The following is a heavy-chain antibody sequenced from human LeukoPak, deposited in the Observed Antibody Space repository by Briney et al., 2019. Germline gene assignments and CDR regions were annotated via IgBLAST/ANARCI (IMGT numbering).Heavy chain of an antibody. Sequence: PSETLSLTCTVSGGSISSGDYYWSWIRQPPGKGLEWIGYIYYSGSTYYNPSLKSRVTISVDTSKNQFSLNLSSVTAAVTAVYYCARDYVWGSYRYIQWGGGVAFDIWGQGTMVTVSS. J-gene: IGHJ3*02. CDR3: ARDYVWGSYRYIQWGGGVAFDI. D-gene: IGHD3-16*02. CDR1: GGSISSGDYY. CDR2: IYYSGST. V-gene: IGHV4-30-4*08.